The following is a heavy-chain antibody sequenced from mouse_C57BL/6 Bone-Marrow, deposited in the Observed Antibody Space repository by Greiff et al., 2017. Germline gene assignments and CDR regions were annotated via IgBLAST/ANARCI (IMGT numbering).Heavy chain of an antibody. V-gene: IGHV1-81*01. CDR2: IYPRSGNT. CDR1: GYTFTSYG. CDR3: AREDYGSSLYWYFDV. J-gene: IGHJ1*03. Sequence: QVQLQQSGAELARPGASVKLSCKASGYTFTSYGISWVKQRTGQGLEWIGEIYPRSGNTYYNEKFKGKATLTADKSSSTTSMELRSLTSEDSAVXFCAREDYGSSLYWYFDVWGTGTTVTVSS. D-gene: IGHD1-1*01.